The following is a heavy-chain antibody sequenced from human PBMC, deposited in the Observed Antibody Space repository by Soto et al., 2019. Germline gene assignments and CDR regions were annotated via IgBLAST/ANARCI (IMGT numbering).Heavy chain of an antibody. CDR2: IYYSGST. CDR3: ARESIAARLFDY. CDR1: GGSISSGGYY. Sequence: PSETLSLTCAVSGGSISSGGYYWSWIRQHPGKGLEWIGYIYYSGSTYYNPSLKSRVTISVDTSKNQFSLKLSSVTAADTAVYYCARESIAARLFDYWGQGTLVTVSS. D-gene: IGHD6-6*01. J-gene: IGHJ4*02. V-gene: IGHV4-31*11.